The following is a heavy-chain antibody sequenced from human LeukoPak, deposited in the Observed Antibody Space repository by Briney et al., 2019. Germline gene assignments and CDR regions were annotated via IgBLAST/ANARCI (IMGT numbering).Heavy chain of an antibody. CDR3: ARGGLWVVRPVDY. J-gene: IGHJ4*02. Sequence: SETLSLTCAVSDYSVTSDHYWGWIRLAPGKGLEWIGSIYHSGGTYYNPSLKSRVTISVDTSKDQFSLRLTSVTAADTAVYYCARGGLWVVRPVDYWGQGTLVTVSS. CDR2: IYHSGGT. V-gene: IGHV4-38-2*01. CDR1: DYSVTSDHY. D-gene: IGHD3-10*01.